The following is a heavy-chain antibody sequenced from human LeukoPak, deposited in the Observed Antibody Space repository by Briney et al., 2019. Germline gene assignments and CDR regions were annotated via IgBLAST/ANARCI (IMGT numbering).Heavy chain of an antibody. D-gene: IGHD3-16*01. CDR1: GFTFSSYS. Sequence: PGGSLTLTCAASGFTFSSYSMNWVRHPPAKGLEGVSSISSSSSYIYYADSVKGRLTISSDNAKNSLYLQMHSLTAEDTAVYYWARDKRAVWPGVRRRDFYYGMDVWGQGTTVTVSS. J-gene: IGHJ6*02. CDR2: ISSSSSYI. V-gene: IGHV3-21*01. CDR3: ARDKRAVWPGVRRRDFYYGMDV.